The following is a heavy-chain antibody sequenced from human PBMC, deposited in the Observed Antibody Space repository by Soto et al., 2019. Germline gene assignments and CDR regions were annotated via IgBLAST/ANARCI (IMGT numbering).Heavy chain of an antibody. V-gene: IGHV1-46*01. J-gene: IGHJ5*02. CDR2: INPSSGDT. D-gene: IGHD1-26*01. CDR1: GYSFTKYY. Sequence: QVQLVQSGAEVKTPGASVNVSCKASGYSFTKYYLHWVRQAPGQGLEWMAIINPSSGDTTYAQKFQGRVTVTSYTSTSTVYMDLRSLTSEDTAIYYCARVALSGGGWLDPWGQGTLVTVSS. CDR3: ARVALSGGGWLDP.